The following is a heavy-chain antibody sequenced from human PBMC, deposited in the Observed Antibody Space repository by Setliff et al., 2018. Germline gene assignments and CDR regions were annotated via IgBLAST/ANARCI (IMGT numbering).Heavy chain of an antibody. V-gene: IGHV4-34*01. CDR3: ARDPGFRSGTWALDN. D-gene: IGHD3-16*01. Sequence: PSETLSLTCAVYGDSFSDYYWSWIRQPPGKGLEWIGSLSFAGDAYYNPSLKSRVTMSLDTSKNQFSLRVKSVTAADTALYSCARDPGFRSGTWALDNWGQGTLVTVSS. CDR1: GDSFSDYY. CDR2: LSFAGDA. J-gene: IGHJ4*02.